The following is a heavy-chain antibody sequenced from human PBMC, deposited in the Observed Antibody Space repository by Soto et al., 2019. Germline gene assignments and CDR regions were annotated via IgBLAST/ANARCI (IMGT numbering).Heavy chain of an antibody. CDR2: INPSGGST. J-gene: IGHJ3*02. D-gene: IGHD6-6*01. CDR3: AREKSSISSSSSSNAFDI. V-gene: IGHV1-46*01. Sequence: ASVKVSCKASGYTFTSYYMHWVRQAPGQGLEWMGIINPSGGSTSYAQKFQGRVTMTRDTSTSTVYMELSSLRSEDTAVYYWAREKSSISSSSSSNAFDIWGQGTMVTVSS. CDR1: GYTFTSYY.